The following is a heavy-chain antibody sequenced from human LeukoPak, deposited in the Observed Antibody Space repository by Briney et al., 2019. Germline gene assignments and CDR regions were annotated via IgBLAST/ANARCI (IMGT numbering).Heavy chain of an antibody. CDR3: ARVLDSSGWYSFDY. CDR2: MYYSGST. V-gene: IGHV4-59*01. CDR1: GGSISSYS. J-gene: IGHJ4*02. D-gene: IGHD6-19*01. Sequence: PSETLSLTCTVSGGSISSYSWSWIRQPPGKGLEWIGYMYYSGSTDYNPSLKSRVTIPFDTSKNQFSLNLSSVTAADTAVYYCARVLDSSGWYSFDYWGQGTLVTVSS.